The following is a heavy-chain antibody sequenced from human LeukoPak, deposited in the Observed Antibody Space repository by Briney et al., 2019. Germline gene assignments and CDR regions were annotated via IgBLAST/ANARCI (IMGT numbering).Heavy chain of an antibody. CDR3: ASGAGAADY. D-gene: IGHD4/OR15-4a*01. CDR1: GLTFSSNW. V-gene: IGHV3-7*01. J-gene: IGHJ4*02. CDR2: INQDGSEK. Sequence: GGSLRLSCAASGLTFSSNWVKWVRQAPGKGLEWVANINQDGSEKYYVDSVKGRFTISRDNGKNSVYLQMSSLRPEDTAVYYCASGAGAADYWGQGTLVTVSS.